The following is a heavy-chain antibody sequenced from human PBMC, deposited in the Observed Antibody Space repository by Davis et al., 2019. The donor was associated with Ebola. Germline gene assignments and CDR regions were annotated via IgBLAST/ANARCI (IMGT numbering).Heavy chain of an antibody. CDR1: GFYFRSYG. J-gene: IGHJ4*02. V-gene: IGHV3-33*01. Sequence: GGSLRLSCAASGFYFRSYGNYWVWQAQDQGLEWVAAIWYDGRRKYYGNSVKGRFTISRDNSNNLLYLQMNSLRAEDTAVYYCAIPDCSGANCYSVYIKNWGQGTLVTVSS. CDR2: IWYDGRRK. CDR3: AIPDCSGANCYSVYIKN. D-gene: IGHD2-15*01.